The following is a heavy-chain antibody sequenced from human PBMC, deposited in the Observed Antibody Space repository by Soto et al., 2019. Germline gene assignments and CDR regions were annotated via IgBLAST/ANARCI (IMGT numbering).Heavy chain of an antibody. J-gene: IGHJ3*02. CDR2: IYYSGST. CDR1: GGSISSYY. CDR3: ARESEFEAFDI. V-gene: IGHV4-59*12. Sequence: SETLALTCTVSGGSISSYYWSWIRQPPGKGLEWIGYIYYSGSTNYNPSLKSRVTISRDNAKNSLYLQMNSLRAEDTAVYYCARESEFEAFDIWGQGTMVTVSS.